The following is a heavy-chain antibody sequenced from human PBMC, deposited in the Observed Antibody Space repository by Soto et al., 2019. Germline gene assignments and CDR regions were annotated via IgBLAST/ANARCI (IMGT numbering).Heavy chain of an antibody. CDR3: AREGGSYPPAEYFQH. V-gene: IGHV1-69*13. D-gene: IGHD1-26*01. Sequence: SVKVSCKASGGTFSSYAISWVRQAPGQGLEWMGGIIPIFGTANYAQKFQGRVTITADESTSTAYMELSSLRSEDTAVYYCAREGGSYPPAEYFQHWGQGTLVTVSS. CDR1: GGTFSSYA. CDR2: IIPIFGTA. J-gene: IGHJ1*01.